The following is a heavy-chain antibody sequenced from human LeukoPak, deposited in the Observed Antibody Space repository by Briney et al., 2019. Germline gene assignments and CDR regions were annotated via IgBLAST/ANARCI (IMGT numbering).Heavy chain of an antibody. CDR1: GYTFTGYY. Sequence: ASVKVSCKASGYTFTGYYIHWVRQAPGQGLEWMGWINPKSGGANYAQKFQGRVTMTTDTSTSTAYMELRSLRSDDTAVYYCAKAAGWAYDDYERRFDPWGQGTLVTVSS. CDR3: AKAAGWAYDDYERRFDP. J-gene: IGHJ5*02. V-gene: IGHV1-2*02. CDR2: INPKSGGA. D-gene: IGHD4-17*01.